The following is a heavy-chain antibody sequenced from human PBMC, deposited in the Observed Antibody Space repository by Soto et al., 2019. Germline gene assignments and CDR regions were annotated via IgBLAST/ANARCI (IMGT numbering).Heavy chain of an antibody. CDR1: GFTFSSYG. CDR3: VRDFLRQWLVSRSYYYYGMDV. CDR2: ISYDGSYK. Sequence: GGSLRLSCAASGFTFSSYGMHWVRQAPGKGLERVTFISYDGSYKYSADSVKGRFTISRDNAKNSLYLQMNSLRAEDTAVYYCVRDFLRQWLVSRSYYYYGMDVWGQGTTVTVSS. V-gene: IGHV3-30*03. D-gene: IGHD6-19*01. J-gene: IGHJ6*02.